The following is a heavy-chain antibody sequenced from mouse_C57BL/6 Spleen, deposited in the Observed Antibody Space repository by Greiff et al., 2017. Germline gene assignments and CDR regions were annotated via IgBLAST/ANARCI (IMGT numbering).Heavy chain of an antibody. CDR3: TRLYDGYSSWFAY. V-gene: IGHV1-15*01. CDR1: GYTFTDYE. J-gene: IGHJ3*01. D-gene: IGHD2-3*01. CDR2: IDPETGGT. Sequence: QVQLQQSGAELVRPGASVTLSCKASGYTFTDYEMHWVKQTPVHGLEWIGAIDPETGGTAYNQKFKGKAILTADKSSSTAYMELRSLTSEDSAVYYCTRLYDGYSSWFAYWGQGTLVTVSA.